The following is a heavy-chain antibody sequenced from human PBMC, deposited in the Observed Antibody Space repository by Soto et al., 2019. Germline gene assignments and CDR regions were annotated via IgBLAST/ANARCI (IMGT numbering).Heavy chain of an antibody. CDR2: IIPIFGTA. J-gene: IGHJ4*02. V-gene: IGHV1-69*06. CDR1: GGTFSSYA. D-gene: IGHD3-22*01. CDR3: ASGGDSSGYYPFDY. Sequence: GASVKVSCKASGGTFSSYAISWVRQAPGQGLEWMGGIIPIFGTANYAQKFQGRVTITADKSTSTAYMELSSLRSEDTAVYYCASGGDSSGYYPFDYRGQGTLVTVSS.